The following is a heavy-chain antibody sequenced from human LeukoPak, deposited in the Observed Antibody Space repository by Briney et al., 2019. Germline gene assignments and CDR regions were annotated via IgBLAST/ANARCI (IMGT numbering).Heavy chain of an antibody. CDR1: GFSFSNYL. V-gene: IGHV3-23*01. Sequence: PGGSLRLSCAASGFSFSNYLMSWVRQAPVKGLEWVSTIRGNGGGTYYADSVKGRFTISRDTSKNTLYLQMNSLRAEDTAVYYCAKLLRFGELLATNYWGQGTLVTVSS. CDR2: IRGNGGGT. D-gene: IGHD3-10*01. CDR3: AKLLRFGELLATNY. J-gene: IGHJ4*02.